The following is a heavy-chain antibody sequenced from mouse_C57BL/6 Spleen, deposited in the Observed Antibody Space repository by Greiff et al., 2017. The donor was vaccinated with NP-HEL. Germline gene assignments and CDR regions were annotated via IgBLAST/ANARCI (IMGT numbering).Heavy chain of an antibody. V-gene: IGHV1-82*01. J-gene: IGHJ2*01. Sequence: VQLQQSGPELVKPGASVKISCKASGYAFSSSWMNWVKQRPGKGLEWIGRIYPGDGDTNYNGKFKGKATLTADKSSSTAYMQLSSLTSEDSAVYFCAITGTLGYWGQGTTLTVSS. D-gene: IGHD4-1*01. CDR2: IYPGDGDT. CDR1: GYAFSSSW. CDR3: AITGTLGY.